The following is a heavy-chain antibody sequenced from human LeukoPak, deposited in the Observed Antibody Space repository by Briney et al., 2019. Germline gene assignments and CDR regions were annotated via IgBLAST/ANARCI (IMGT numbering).Heavy chain of an antibody. CDR2: IKQAGSEK. V-gene: IGHV3-7*01. Sequence: PGRSLRLSCAASGFTFSSYWMSWVRQAPGKGLEWVANIKQAGSEKYYVDSVKGRFTISRDNAKNSLYLQMNSLRAEDTAVYYCARDGAEYYYDSSGYYIDYWGQGTLVTVSS. CDR1: GFTFSSYW. CDR3: ARDGAEYYYDSSGYYIDY. J-gene: IGHJ4*02. D-gene: IGHD3-22*01.